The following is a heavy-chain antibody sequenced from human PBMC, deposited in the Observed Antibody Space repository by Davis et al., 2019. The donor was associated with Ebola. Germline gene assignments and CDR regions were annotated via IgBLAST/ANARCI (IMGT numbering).Heavy chain of an antibody. CDR3: AKLIAAGLRPAYSGTDY. Sequence: PGGSLRLSCAASGFTFSSYAMHWVRQAPGKGLEWVAVISYDGSNKYYADSVKGRFTISRDNSKNTLYLQMNSLRAEDTAVYYCAKLIAAGLRPAYSGTDYWGQGTLVTVSS. CDR2: ISYDGSNK. J-gene: IGHJ4*02. D-gene: IGHD6-13*01. CDR1: GFTFSSYA. V-gene: IGHV3-30*04.